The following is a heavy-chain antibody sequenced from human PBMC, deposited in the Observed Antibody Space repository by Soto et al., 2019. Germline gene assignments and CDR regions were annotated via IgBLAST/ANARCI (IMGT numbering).Heavy chain of an antibody. CDR3: ARVANPNYTDY. J-gene: IGHJ4*02. V-gene: IGHV1-69*13. CDR2: IIPIFVTA. CDR1: GGTFSSYA. Sequence: ASVKVSCKASGGTFSSYAISWVRQAPRQGLEWMGGIIPIFVTANYAQKFQGRVTITADESTSTAYRELSSLRSADTAVYYCARVANPNYTDYRGQGTLVTVFS.